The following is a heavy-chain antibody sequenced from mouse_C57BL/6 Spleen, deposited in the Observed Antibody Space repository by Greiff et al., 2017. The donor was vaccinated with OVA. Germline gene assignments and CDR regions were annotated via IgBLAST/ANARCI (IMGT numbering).Heavy chain of an antibody. CDR2: INPNNGGT. CDR3: ARSFYDYASYWYFDV. V-gene: IGHV1-26*01. CDR1: GYTFTDYY. J-gene: IGHJ1*03. Sequence: EVQLQQSGPELVKPGASVKISCKASGYTFTDYYMNWVKQSHGKSLEWIGDINPNNGGTSYNQKFTGKATLTVDKSSSTAYMELRSLTSEDSAVYDCARSFYDYASYWYFDVWGTGTTVTVSS. D-gene: IGHD2-4*01.